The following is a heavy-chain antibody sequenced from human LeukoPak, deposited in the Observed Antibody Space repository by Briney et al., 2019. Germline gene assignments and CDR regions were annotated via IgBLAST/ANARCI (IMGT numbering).Heavy chain of an antibody. CDR3: ARVETDTRGRYFFDS. V-gene: IGHV1-69*01. Sequence: SVKVSCKASGGTFSSYAISWVRQAPGQGLEWMGGIIPIFGTANYAQKFQGRVTITADESTSTAYMELSSLRSDDTAVYYCARVETDTRGRYFFDSWGQGTLVTVSS. D-gene: IGHD1-26*01. CDR2: IIPIFGTA. CDR1: GGTFSSYA. J-gene: IGHJ4*02.